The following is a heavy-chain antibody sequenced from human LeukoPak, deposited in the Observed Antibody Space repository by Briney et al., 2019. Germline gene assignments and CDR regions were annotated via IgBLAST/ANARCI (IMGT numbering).Heavy chain of an antibody. CDR2: ISSNGGST. J-gene: IGHJ4*02. CDR1: GFTFSSYA. Sequence: GGSLRLSCSASGFTFSSYAMHWVRQAPGKGLEYVSAISSNGGSTYYADSVKGRFTISRDNSKNTLYLQMSSLRAEDTAVYYCVKERRDGYKPASFDYWGQGTLVTVSS. D-gene: IGHD5-24*01. V-gene: IGHV3-64D*06. CDR3: VKERRDGYKPASFDY.